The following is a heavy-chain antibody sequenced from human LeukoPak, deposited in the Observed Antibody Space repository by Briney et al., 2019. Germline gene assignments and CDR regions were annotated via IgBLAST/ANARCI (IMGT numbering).Heavy chain of an antibody. CDR1: GYSLSSGYY. J-gene: IGHJ6*03. V-gene: IGHV4-38-2*01. CDR2: IYHSGST. CDR3: ARLYYGGITYYYYYMDV. Sequence: SETLSLTCAVSGYSLSSGYYWGWIRQPPGKGLEWIGSIYHSGSTYYNPSLKSRLTISVDTSKNQFSLKLSSVTAADTAVYYCARLYYGGITYYYYYMDVWGKGTTVTVSS. D-gene: IGHD4-23*01.